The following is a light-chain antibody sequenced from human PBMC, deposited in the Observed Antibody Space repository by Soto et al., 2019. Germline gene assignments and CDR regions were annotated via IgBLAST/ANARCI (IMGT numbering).Light chain of an antibody. CDR1: QTISNY. Sequence: EILLTQSPATLSLSAGERATLSCRAGQTISNYLAWYQQKPGQAPRLLIYDASNRATDIPARFSGSGSGTVFTLTISSLEPDDFAVYYCQHGGAFGPGTKVEIK. J-gene: IGKJ3*01. CDR2: DAS. V-gene: IGKV3-11*01. CDR3: QHGGA.